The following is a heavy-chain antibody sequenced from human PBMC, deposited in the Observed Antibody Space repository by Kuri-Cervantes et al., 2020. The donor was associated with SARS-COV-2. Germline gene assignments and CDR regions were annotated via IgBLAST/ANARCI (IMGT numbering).Heavy chain of an antibody. V-gene: IGHV3-21*04. Sequence: GGSLRLSCAASGFTFSSYSMNWVRQAPGKGLEWVSSISSSSSYIYYADSVKGRFTISRDNAKNSLYLQMNSLKTEDTAVHFCSRTSDMSSWQPFYYFDGMDVWGQGITVTVSS. CDR1: GFTFSSYS. CDR3: SRTSDMSSWQPFYYFDGMDV. CDR2: ISSSSSYI. J-gene: IGHJ6*02. D-gene: IGHD2-2*01.